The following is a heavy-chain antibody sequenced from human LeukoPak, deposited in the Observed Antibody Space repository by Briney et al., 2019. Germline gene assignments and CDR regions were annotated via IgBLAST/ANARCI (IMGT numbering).Heavy chain of an antibody. V-gene: IGHV3-33*08. D-gene: IGHD3-10*01. CDR3: ARVGFGELFDAFDI. CDR1: GFTFSTYA. Sequence: PGGSLRLSCAASGFTFSTYAMHWVRQAPGKGLEWVAVIWYDGSNKYYADSVKGRFTISRDNSKNTLYLQMNSLRAEDTAVYYCARVGFGELFDAFDIWGQGTMVTVSS. J-gene: IGHJ3*02. CDR2: IWYDGSNK.